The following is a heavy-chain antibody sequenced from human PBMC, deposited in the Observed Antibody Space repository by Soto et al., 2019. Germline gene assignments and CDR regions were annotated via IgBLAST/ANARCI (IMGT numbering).Heavy chain of an antibody. CDR2: SYYSGST. CDR1: GGSISSGGYY. Sequence: QVQLQESGPGLVKPSQTLSLTCTVSGGSISSGGYYWSWIRQHPGKGLEWIGYSYYSGSTYYNPSLKSRVNISVDTSKNQFSLKLSSVTAADTAVYYCARGKVGATTDYWGQGTLVTVSS. J-gene: IGHJ4*02. CDR3: ARGKVGATTDY. V-gene: IGHV4-31*03. D-gene: IGHD1-26*01.